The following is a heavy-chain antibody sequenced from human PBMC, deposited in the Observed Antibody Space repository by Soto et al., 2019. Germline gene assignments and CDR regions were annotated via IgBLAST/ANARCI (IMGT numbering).Heavy chain of an antibody. J-gene: IGHJ6*04. Sequence: EVQLVESGGGLVQPGGSLRLSCAASGFTVSSKYMSWVRQAPGKGLEWVALIQSGGPTYYADYVKGRFTISRDTSENTMRIQMDSLRAEGPDVYDCARDDVLCDGGRCYGVPLDVWGKGNTVTVSS. CDR2: IQSGGPT. D-gene: IGHD2-15*01. CDR3: ARDDVLCDGGRCYGVPLDV. V-gene: IGHV3-66*01. CDR1: GFTVSSKY.